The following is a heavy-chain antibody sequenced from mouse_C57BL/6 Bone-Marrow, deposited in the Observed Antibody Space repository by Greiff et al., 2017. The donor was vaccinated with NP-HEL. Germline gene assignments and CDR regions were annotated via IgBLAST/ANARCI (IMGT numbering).Heavy chain of an antibody. Sequence: VQLQQSGPGLVQPSQSLSISCTVSGFSFTSYGVHWVRQSPGKGLEWLGVIWSGGSTDYNAAIISRRSTSKDNSKSQVFFKMNSLQADDTAIYYCARNLQNYYDYWGQGTTLTVSS. CDR1: GFSFTSYG. V-gene: IGHV2-2*01. J-gene: IGHJ2*01. CDR3: ARNLQNYYDY. CDR2: IWSGGST.